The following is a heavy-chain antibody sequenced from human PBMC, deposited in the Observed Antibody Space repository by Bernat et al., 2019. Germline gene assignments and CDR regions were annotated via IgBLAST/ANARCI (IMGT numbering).Heavy chain of an antibody. D-gene: IGHD3-10*01. Sequence: EVQVVESGGGLIQPGGSLRLSCVASGFTVSSNYISWVRHAPGKGLKWVSIFFAGRSTDYEAAVKGRFTISRDTSKNTLYLQMNSLRVEDTAIYYCARGLRPWYFDSWGQGALVTVSS. V-gene: IGHV3-53*01. CDR3: ARGLRPWYFDS. J-gene: IGHJ4*02. CDR1: GFTVSSNY. CDR2: FFAGRST.